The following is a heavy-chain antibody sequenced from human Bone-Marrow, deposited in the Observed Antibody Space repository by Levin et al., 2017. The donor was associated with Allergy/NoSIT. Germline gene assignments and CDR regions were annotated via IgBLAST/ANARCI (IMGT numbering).Heavy chain of an antibody. J-gene: IGHJ4*02. CDR2: IYWDDDK. V-gene: IGHV2-5*02. CDR3: ARAVTYYDFWSGYLPFDS. Sequence: SGPTLVKPTQTLTLTCTFSGFLLSTTGVGVGWIRQPPGKALEWLAIIYWDDDKRYSPSLKSRPTITKDTSKTQVVLTMTNMDPVDTATYYCARAVTYYDFWSGYLPFDSWGQGTLVTVSS. D-gene: IGHD3-3*01. CDR1: GFLLSTTGVG.